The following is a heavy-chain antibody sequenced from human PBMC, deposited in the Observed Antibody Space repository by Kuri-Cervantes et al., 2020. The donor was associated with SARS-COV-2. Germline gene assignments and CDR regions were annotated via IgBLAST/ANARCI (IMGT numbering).Heavy chain of an antibody. V-gene: IGHV3-30-3*01. CDR3: ARDRSYTFTYYYDSSGYYYAFDI. J-gene: IGHJ3*02. CDR2: ISYDGSNK. D-gene: IGHD3-22*01. CDR1: GLTFSSYA. Sequence: GGSLRLSCAASGLTFSSYAMHWVRQAPGKGLEWVAVISYDGSNKYYADSVKGRFTISRDNSKNTLYLKMNSLRAEDTAVYYCARDRSYTFTYYYDSSGYYYAFDIWGQGTMVTVSS.